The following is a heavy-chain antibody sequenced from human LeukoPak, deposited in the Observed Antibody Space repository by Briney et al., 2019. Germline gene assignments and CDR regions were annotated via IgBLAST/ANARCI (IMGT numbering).Heavy chain of an antibody. CDR3: ARDYYDSSGYRYYYYYYYMDV. D-gene: IGHD3-22*01. CDR2: INSDVIST. CDR1: GFTFSSYW. J-gene: IGHJ6*03. Sequence: PGWSLRLSCAPSGFTFSSYWMHWVRQAPGNGLVWFSRINSDVISTSYADSVKGRFTISRDNAKNTLYLQMNSLRAEDTAVYYCARDYYDSSGYRYYYYYYYMDVWGKGTTVTVSS. V-gene: IGHV3-74*01.